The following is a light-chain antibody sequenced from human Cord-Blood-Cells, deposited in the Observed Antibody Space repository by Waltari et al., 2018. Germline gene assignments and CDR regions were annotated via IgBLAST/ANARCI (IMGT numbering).Light chain of an antibody. J-gene: IGKJ4*01. V-gene: IGKV1-39*01. Sequence: IQLTQSQSPLSASVGDRVTITCRASQSISSYLNWYQQKPGKAPKLLIYAASSLQSGVPSRFSGSGSGTDFTLTISSLQPEDFATYYCQQSYSTPRTFGGGTKVEIK. CDR1: QSISSY. CDR2: AAS. CDR3: QQSYSTPRT.